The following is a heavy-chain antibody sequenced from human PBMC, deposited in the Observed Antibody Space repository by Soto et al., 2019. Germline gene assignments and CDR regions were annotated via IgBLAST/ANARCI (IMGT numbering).Heavy chain of an antibody. V-gene: IGHV1-69*01. J-gene: IGHJ4*02. D-gene: IGHD6-19*01. Sequence: QVQLVQSGAEVKKPGSSVKVSCKASGGTFSSYAISWVRQAPGQGLEWMGGIIPVFGTANYAQKFQGRVTSTADESTSTAYMELSSLRSEDTAVYYCARGLIAVAGTLSEQFDYWGQGTLVTVSS. CDR2: IIPVFGTA. CDR3: ARGLIAVAGTLSEQFDY. CDR1: GGTFSSYA.